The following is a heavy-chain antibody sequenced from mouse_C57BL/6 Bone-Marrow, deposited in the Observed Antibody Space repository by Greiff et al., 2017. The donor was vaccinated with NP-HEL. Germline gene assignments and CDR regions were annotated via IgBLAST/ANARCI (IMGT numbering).Heavy chain of an antibody. Sequence: EVQLQESGPELVKPGDSVKISCKASGYSFTGYFMNWVMQSHGKSLEWIGRINPYNGDTFYNQKFKGKATLTVDKSSSTAHMELRSLTSEDSAVYYCANGYWFAYWGQGTLVTVSA. CDR2: INPYNGDT. CDR3: ANGYWFAY. CDR1: GYSFTGYF. J-gene: IGHJ3*01. V-gene: IGHV1-20*01. D-gene: IGHD2-2*01.